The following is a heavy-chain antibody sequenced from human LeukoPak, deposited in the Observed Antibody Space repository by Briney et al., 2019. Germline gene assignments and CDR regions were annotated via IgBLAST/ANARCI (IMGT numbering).Heavy chain of an antibody. D-gene: IGHD3-10*01. V-gene: IGHV4-34*01. Sequence: SETLSLTCAVYGGSFSGYYWSWIRQPPGKGLEWIGEINHSGSTNYNPSLKSRVTISVDTSKNQFSLKLSSVTAAGTAVYYCARRSYNSPLRYWGQGTLVTVSS. CDR2: INHSGST. CDR1: GGSFSGYY. J-gene: IGHJ4*02. CDR3: ARRSYNSPLRY.